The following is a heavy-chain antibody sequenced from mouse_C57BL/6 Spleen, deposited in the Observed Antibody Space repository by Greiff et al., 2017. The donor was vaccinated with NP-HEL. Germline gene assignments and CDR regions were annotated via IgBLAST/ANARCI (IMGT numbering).Heavy chain of an antibody. J-gene: IGHJ4*01. CDR1: GYTFTDYY. CDR3: ASGGYGAMDY. V-gene: IGHV1-76*01. Sequence: VQLQQSGAELVRPGASVKLSCKASGYTFTDYYINWVQQRPGQGLEWIARIYPGSGNTYYNEKFKGKATLTAEKSSSTAYMQLSSLTSEDSAVYFCASGGYGAMDYWGQGTSVTVSS. D-gene: IGHD1-1*02. CDR2: IYPGSGNT.